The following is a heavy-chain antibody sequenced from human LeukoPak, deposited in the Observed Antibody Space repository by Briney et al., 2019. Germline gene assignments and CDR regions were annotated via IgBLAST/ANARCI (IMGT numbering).Heavy chain of an antibody. CDR2: INHSGST. V-gene: IGHV4-34*01. J-gene: IGHJ4*02. CDR1: GGSFSGYY. D-gene: IGHD2-15*01. CDR3: ARDPRMGGHEMSSHSSSYFDY. Sequence: PSETLSLTCAVYGGSFSGYYWSWIRQPPGKGLEWIGEINHSGSTNYNPSLKSRVTISVDTSKNQFSLKLSSATAADTAVYYCARDPRMGGHEMSSHSSSYFDYWGQGTLVTVSS.